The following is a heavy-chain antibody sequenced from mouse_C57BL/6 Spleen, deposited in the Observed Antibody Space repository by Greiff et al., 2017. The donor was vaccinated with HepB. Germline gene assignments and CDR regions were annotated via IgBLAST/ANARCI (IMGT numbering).Heavy chain of an antibody. CDR2: IYPGDGDT. J-gene: IGHJ3*01. CDR3: ATTIVTTRPLFAY. D-gene: IGHD2-5*01. Sequence: QVQLQQSGAELVKPGASVKISCKASGYAFSSYWMNWVKQRPGKGLEWIGQIYPGDGDTNYNGKFKGKATLTADKSSSTAYMQLSSLTSEDSAVYFCATTIVTTRPLFAYWGQGTLVTVSA. V-gene: IGHV1-80*01. CDR1: GYAFSSYW.